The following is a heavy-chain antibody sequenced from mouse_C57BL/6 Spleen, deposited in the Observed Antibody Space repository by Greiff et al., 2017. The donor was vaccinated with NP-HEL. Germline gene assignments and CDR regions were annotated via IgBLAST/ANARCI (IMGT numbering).Heavy chain of an antibody. Sequence: QVQLQQSGAELVKPGASVKISCKASGYAFSSYWMNWVKQRPGKGLEWIGQIYPGDGDTNYNGKFKGKATLTADKSSSTAYMQLSSLTSEDSAVYFCARSEGVYYQYYYAMDYWGQGTSVTVSS. CDR1: GYAFSSYW. CDR3: ARSEGVYYQYYYAMDY. J-gene: IGHJ4*01. D-gene: IGHD1-1*01. V-gene: IGHV1-80*01. CDR2: IYPGDGDT.